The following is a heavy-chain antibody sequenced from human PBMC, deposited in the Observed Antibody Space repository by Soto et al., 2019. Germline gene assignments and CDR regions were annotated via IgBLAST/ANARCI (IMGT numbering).Heavy chain of an antibody. CDR1: GYIFTSYG. D-gene: IGHD3-16*02. CDR2: VSTYNTNT. V-gene: IGHV1-18*01. Sequence: ASVKVSCKASGYIFTSYGISWLRQAPGQGLEWMGWVSTYNTNTNYAQRFQGRVTMTTDTSRTTAYMELTSLTSDDTALYYCARYWSGTMSVITDYWGQGTLVPVSS. CDR3: ARYWSGTMSVITDY. J-gene: IGHJ4*02.